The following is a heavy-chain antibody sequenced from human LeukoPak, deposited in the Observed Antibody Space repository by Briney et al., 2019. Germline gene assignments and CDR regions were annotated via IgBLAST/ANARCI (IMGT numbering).Heavy chain of an antibody. CDR3: ARDSSIRDGYNSGFDY. D-gene: IGHD5-24*01. V-gene: IGHV4-59*12. J-gene: IGHJ4*02. CDR2: IYYSGST. CDR1: GGSISSYY. Sequence: PSETLSLTCTVSGGSISSYYWSWIRQPPGKGLEWIGYIYYSGSTNYNPSLKSRVTISVDKSKNQFSLKLSSVTAADTAVYYCARDSSIRDGYNSGFDYWGQGTPVTVSS.